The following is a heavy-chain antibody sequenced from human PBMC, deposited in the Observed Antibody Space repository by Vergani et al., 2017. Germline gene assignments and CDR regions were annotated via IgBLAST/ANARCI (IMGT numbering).Heavy chain of an antibody. CDR1: GYTFTGYY. D-gene: IGHD2-21*02. V-gene: IGHV1-2*02. Sequence: QVQLVQSGAEVKKPGASVKVSCKASGYTFTGYYMHWVRQAPGQGLEWMGWINPNSGGTNYAQKFQGRVTMTRDTSISTAYMELSRLRSDDTAVYYCARDTERAATADACDIWGQGTMVTVSS. CDR3: ARDTERAATADACDI. CDR2: INPNSGGT. J-gene: IGHJ3*02.